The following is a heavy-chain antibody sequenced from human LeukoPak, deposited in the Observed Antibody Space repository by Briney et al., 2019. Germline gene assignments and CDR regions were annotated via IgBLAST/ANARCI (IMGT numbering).Heavy chain of an antibody. CDR1: GGSISSYY. Sequence: PSETLSLTCTVSGGSISSYYWSWIRQPAGKGLEWIGRIYTSGSTNYNPSLKSRVTISVDTSKNQFSLKLSSVTAADTAVYYCARGRCSSTSCYASYYYGMDVWGQGTTVTVSS. CDR2: IYTSGST. V-gene: IGHV4-4*07. J-gene: IGHJ6*02. CDR3: ARGRCSSTSCYASYYYGMDV. D-gene: IGHD2-2*01.